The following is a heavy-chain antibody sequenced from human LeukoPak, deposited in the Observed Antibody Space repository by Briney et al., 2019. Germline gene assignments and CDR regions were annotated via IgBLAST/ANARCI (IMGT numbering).Heavy chain of an antibody. Sequence: PGGSLRLSCAASGFSLSRFGMHWVRQAPGKGLEWVAVMSSDGSNEFYADSVKGRFSISRDNSKNTLYLQMNSLRAEDTAVYYCARDRNNWNYWGWFDTWGPGTLVTVSS. CDR3: ARDRNNWNYWGWFDT. D-gene: IGHD1-7*01. CDR2: MSSDGSNE. J-gene: IGHJ5*02. V-gene: IGHV3-30*03. CDR1: GFSLSRFG.